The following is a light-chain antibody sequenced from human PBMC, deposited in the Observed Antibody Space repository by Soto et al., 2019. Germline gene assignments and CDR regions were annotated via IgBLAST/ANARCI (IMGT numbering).Light chain of an antibody. CDR2: DVN. Sequence: QSALTQPASVSGSPGQSITLSCTGPSSDIGGYDYASWYQRHPGKAPKLIIYDVNNRPSGVSNRFSGSKSGNTASLTISGLQAEDEADYYCTSYASGSSHVVFGGGTKLTV. CDR1: SSDIGGYDY. CDR3: TSYASGSSHVV. V-gene: IGLV2-14*01. J-gene: IGLJ2*01.